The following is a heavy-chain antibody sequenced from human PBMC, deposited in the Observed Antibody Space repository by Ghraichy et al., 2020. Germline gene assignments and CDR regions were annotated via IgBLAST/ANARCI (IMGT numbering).Heavy chain of an antibody. D-gene: IGHD5-24*01. J-gene: IGHJ4*02. CDR3: ARADSRDGYKAFWDY. CDR2: ISSSGSTI. CDR1: GFTFSDYY. V-gene: IGHV3-11*01. Sequence: GGSPRLSCAASGFTFSDYYMSWIRQAPGKGLEWVSYISSSGSTIYYADSVKGRFTISRDNAKNSLYLQMNSLRAEDTAVYYCARADSRDGYKAFWDYWGQGTLVTVSS.